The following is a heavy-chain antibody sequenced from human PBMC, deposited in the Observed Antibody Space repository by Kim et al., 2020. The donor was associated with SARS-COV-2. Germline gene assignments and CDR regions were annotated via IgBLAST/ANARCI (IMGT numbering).Heavy chain of an antibody. CDR2: INHSGST. CDR3: ARGLLDSQDYYYYGMDV. CDR1: GGSFSGYY. D-gene: IGHD3-3*01. J-gene: IGHJ6*01. V-gene: IGHV4-34*01. Sequence: SETLSLTCAVYGGSFSGYYWSWIRQPPGKGLEWIGEINHSGSTNYNPSLKSRVTISVDTSKNQFSLKLSSVTAADTAVYYCARGLLDSQDYYYYGMDVWG.